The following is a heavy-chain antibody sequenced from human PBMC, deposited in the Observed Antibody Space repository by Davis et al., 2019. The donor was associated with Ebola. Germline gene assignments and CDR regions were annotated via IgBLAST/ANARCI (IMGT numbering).Heavy chain of an antibody. Sequence: MPSETLSLTCAVYGGSFSGYYWSWIRQPPGKGLEWIGEINHSGSTNYNPSLKSRVTISVDTSKNQFSLKLSSVTAADTAVYYCARVFTIFGVVTLAAFDIWGQGTMVTVSS. CDR2: INHSGST. V-gene: IGHV4-34*01. D-gene: IGHD3-3*01. CDR1: GGSFSGYY. CDR3: ARVFTIFGVVTLAAFDI. J-gene: IGHJ3*02.